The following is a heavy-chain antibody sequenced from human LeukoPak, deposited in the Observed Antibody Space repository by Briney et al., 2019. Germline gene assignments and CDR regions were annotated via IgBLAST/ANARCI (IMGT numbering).Heavy chain of an antibody. CDR1: GFTFSSYS. V-gene: IGHV3-23*01. CDR2: ISGSGSGGST. J-gene: IGHJ4*02. CDR3: AKSGYNRFDY. D-gene: IGHD5-24*01. Sequence: GGSLRLSCAASGFTFSSYSMNWVRQAPGKGLEWVSSISGSGSGGSTYYADSVKGRFTISRDNSKNTLYLQMNSLRAEDTAVYYCAKSGYNRFDYWGQGTLVTVSS.